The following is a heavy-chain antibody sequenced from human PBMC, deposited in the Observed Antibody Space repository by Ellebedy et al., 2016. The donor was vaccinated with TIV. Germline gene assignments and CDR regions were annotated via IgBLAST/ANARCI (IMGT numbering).Heavy chain of an antibody. D-gene: IGHD6-19*01. V-gene: IGHV1-18*04. CDR1: GYIFTTYG. CDR2: IGTDNGNT. J-gene: IGHJ6*03. Sequence: ASVKVSCKASGYIFTTYGITWVRLAPGRGLEWMGWIGTDNGNTNYAHKFRGRVTMTTDTSTSTAYMELRSLRSDDTAVYYCARRVGAVAGTQDPYYVDVWGKGTTVTVSS. CDR3: ARRVGAVAGTQDPYYVDV.